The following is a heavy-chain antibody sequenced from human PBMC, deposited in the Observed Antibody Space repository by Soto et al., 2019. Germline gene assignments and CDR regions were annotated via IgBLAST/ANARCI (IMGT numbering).Heavy chain of an antibody. J-gene: IGHJ4*02. V-gene: IGHV4-39*01. D-gene: IGHD6-6*01. CDR2: IYYSGST. CDR3: ARLYEYSSPFDY. CDR1: GGSIISSSSY. Sequence: PSETLSLTCTVSGGSIISSSSYWVWFRQPPGKGLEWIGSIYYSGSTYYNPSLKSRVTISVDTSKNQFSLKLSSVTAADTAVYYCARLYEYSSPFDYWGQGTLVTVS.